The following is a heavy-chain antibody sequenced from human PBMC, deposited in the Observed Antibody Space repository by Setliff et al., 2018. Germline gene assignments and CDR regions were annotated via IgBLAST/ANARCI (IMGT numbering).Heavy chain of an antibody. CDR2: MNPNSGNT. J-gene: IGHJ4*02. Sequence: ASVKVSCKASGYTFTSYDINWVRQATGQGLEWMGWMNPNSGNTGYAQKFQGRVTMTRNTSISTAYMDLSSLRFEDTAVYYCATLTGDRGVDYWGQGRLVTVSS. CDR3: ATLTGDRGVDY. V-gene: IGHV1-8*02. D-gene: IGHD7-27*01. CDR1: GYTFTSYD.